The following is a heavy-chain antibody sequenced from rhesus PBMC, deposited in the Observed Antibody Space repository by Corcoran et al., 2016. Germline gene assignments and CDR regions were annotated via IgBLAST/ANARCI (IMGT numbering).Heavy chain of an antibody. CDR2: IKRKADGETA. CDR1: GFTFSNSW. V-gene: IGHV3-30*02. CDR3: TTDPGYSSGWSHFDY. J-gene: IGHJ4*01. D-gene: IGHD6S26*01. Sequence: EVQLVESGAGLVQPGGSLRLSCAASGFTFSNSWMSWVRQAPGKGRRWVARIKRKADGETADYAASVKGRFTISRDDSKNTLYLQMNSLKTEDTAVYYCTTDPGYSSGWSHFDYWGQGVLVTVSS.